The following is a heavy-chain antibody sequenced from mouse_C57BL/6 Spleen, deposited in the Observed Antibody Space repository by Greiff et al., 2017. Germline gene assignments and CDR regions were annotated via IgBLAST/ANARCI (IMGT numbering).Heavy chain of an antibody. Sequence: QVQLKQPGAELVRPGSSVKLSCKASGYTFTSYWMHWVKQRPIQGLEWIGNIDPSDSETHYNQKFKDKATLTVDKSSSTAYMQLSSLTSEDSAVYYCARGGNYDYDVFAYWGQGTLVTVSA. CDR1: GYTFTSYW. CDR2: IDPSDSET. D-gene: IGHD2-4*01. CDR3: ARGGNYDYDVFAY. V-gene: IGHV1-52*01. J-gene: IGHJ3*01.